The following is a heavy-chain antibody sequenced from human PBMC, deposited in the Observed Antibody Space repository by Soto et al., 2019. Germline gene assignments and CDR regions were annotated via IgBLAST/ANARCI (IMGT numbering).Heavy chain of an antibody. J-gene: IGHJ4*02. D-gene: IGHD1-26*01. CDR3: ARDTGSGLRVEPGIFEY. CDR2: LNADNGDS. V-gene: IGHV1-3*01. CDR1: GYAFTSYT. Sequence: VQLVQSGAEVKKPGASVKVSCNPSGYAFTSYTMHWVRQAPGQGLEWMGWLNADNGDSKYSQKFQGRVTITRDTSASIAYMELSSLRSEDTAVYYCARDTGSGLRVEPGIFEYWGQGTLVTVSS.